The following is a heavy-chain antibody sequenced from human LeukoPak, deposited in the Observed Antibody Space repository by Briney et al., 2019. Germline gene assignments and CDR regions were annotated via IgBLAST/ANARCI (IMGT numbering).Heavy chain of an antibody. V-gene: IGHV3-49*04. CDR2: FRSKTYGGTT. CDR3: SVGSRGTYIPTFDL. D-gene: IGHD1-26*01. J-gene: IGHJ5*02. Sequence: GRSLRLSCTASGFSFGDYTLSWVRQAPGRGLGWVGFFRSKTYGGTTAYAAAVKGRLTISRDDSKSIAYLQMNSLKTEDTAVYYCSVGSRGTYIPTFDLWGQGTLVTVSS. CDR1: GFSFGDYT.